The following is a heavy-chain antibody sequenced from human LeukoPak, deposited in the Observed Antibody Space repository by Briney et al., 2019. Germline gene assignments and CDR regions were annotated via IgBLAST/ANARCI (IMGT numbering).Heavy chain of an antibody. V-gene: IGHV3-23*01. CDR3: AKDRWGWPRDLDH. D-gene: IGHD6-19*01. J-gene: IGHJ4*02. CDR1: GFTLDSHA. Sequence: QPGGSLRLSCAGSGFTLDSHAMSWVRQAPGKGLEWVSGISGNEDSIYYADSVKGRFTISRDSSNNTVFLQMNSLRADDTAVYFCAKDRWGWPRDLDHWGQGTLVTVSS. CDR2: ISGNEDSI.